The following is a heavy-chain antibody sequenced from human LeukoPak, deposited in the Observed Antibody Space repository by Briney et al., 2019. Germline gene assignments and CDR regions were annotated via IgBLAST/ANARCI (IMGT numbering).Heavy chain of an antibody. CDR2: IYYSGST. CDR3: ASYGSSFHRYYYYMDV. D-gene: IGHD6-13*01. J-gene: IGHJ6*03. V-gene: IGHV4-59*01. Sequence: SETLSLTCAVYGGSFSGYYWSRIRQPPGKGLEWIGYIYYSGSTNYNPSLKSRVTISVDTSKNQFSLKLSSVTAADTAVYYCASYGSSFHRYYYYMDVWGKGTTVTVSS. CDR1: GGSFSGYY.